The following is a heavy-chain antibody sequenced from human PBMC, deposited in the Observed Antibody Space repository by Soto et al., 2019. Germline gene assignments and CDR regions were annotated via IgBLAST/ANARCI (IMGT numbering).Heavy chain of an antibody. D-gene: IGHD3-9*01. Sequence: QPGGSLRLSCAASGFTFSSYGMTWVRQAPGKGLEWVSVISATGGSTYYADSVKGRFTVSRDSSKNTLYLQMNSLRAEDTAVYYCAKDLTDWVADMDVWGQGTTVTVSS. J-gene: IGHJ6*02. V-gene: IGHV3-23*01. CDR3: AKDLTDWVADMDV. CDR2: ISATGGST. CDR1: GFTFSSYG.